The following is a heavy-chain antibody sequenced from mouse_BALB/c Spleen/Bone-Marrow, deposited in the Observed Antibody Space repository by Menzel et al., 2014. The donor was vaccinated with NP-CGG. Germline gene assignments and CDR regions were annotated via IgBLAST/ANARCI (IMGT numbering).Heavy chain of an antibody. J-gene: IGHJ3*01. CDR2: INPSNGGT. CDR1: GYTFTIYY. D-gene: IGHD3-2*01. V-gene: IGHV1S81*02. Sequence: QVQLQQSGAELVKPGASVKLSCKASGYTFTIYYMFWVKQRPGQGLEWIGEINPSNGGTNFNEKFKSKATLTVDKSSSTAYMQPSSLTSEDSAVYYCTRNGPDSSGYPAWFAYWGQGTLVTVSA. CDR3: TRNGPDSSGYPAWFAY.